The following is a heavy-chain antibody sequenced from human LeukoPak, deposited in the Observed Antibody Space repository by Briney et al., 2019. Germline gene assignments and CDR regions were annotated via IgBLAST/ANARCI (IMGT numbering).Heavy chain of an antibody. D-gene: IGHD2-21*01. CDR2: INNSGNII. V-gene: IGHV3-48*02. CDR1: GFTFSSFS. Sequence: PGGSLRLSCAASGFTFSSFSMHWVRQAPGTGLECVAYINNSGNIIYYADSVKGRFAISRGNAKNSVYLQMNSLRDGDTAAYYCVRGYFYYMDVWGKGTTVTVSS. CDR3: VRGYFYYMDV. J-gene: IGHJ6*03.